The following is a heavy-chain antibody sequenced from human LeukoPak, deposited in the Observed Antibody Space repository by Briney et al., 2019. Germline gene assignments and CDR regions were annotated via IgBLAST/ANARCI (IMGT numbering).Heavy chain of an antibody. Sequence: ASVKVSCKASGGTFSSYAISWVRQAPGQGLEWMGRIIPIFGTANYAQKFQGRATITTDESTSTAYMELSSLRSEDTAVYYCARLRLGELSFDYWGQGTLVTVSS. CDR1: GGTFSSYA. V-gene: IGHV1-69*05. CDR3: ARLRLGELSFDY. CDR2: IIPIFGTA. D-gene: IGHD3-16*02. J-gene: IGHJ4*02.